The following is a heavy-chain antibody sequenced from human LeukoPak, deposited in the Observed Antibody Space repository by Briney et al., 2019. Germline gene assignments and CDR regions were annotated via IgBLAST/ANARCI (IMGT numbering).Heavy chain of an antibody. CDR1: GFTFSSYG. CDR2: IWYDGSNK. J-gene: IGHJ6*02. CDR3: ARALVGATYYYGMDV. D-gene: IGHD1-26*01. Sequence: GRSLRLSCAASGFTFSSYGMHWVRQAPGKGLEWVAAIWYDGSNKYYADSMKGRFTISRDNSKNTLYLQMNSLRAEDTAVYYCARALVGATYYYGMDVWGQGTTVTVSS. V-gene: IGHV3-33*01.